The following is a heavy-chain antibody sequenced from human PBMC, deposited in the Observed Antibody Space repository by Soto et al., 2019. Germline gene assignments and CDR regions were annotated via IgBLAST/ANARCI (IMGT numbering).Heavy chain of an antibody. D-gene: IGHD3-16*01. J-gene: IGHJ4*02. Sequence: PSETLSLACVVSGGSLSSYYWSWIRQPPGKGLEWIGYIYYSGSTNYNPSLKSRVTVSVDASKNQFSLKLSSVTAADTAVYYCARTWGSTNDDWGRGTLVTFSS. CDR1: GGSLSSYY. CDR3: ARTWGSTNDD. CDR2: IYYSGST. V-gene: IGHV4-59*01.